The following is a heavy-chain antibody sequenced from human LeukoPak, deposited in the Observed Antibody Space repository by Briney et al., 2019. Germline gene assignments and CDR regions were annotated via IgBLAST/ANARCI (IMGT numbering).Heavy chain of an antibody. Sequence: GGSLRLSCAASGFTFSSYSMNWVRQAPGKGLEWVSSISSSSSYIYYADSVKGRFTISRDNAKNSLYLQMNSLRAEDTAVYYCARDRAHSSGWYGSSWSYYYYGMDVWGQGTTVTVSS. V-gene: IGHV3-21*01. CDR2: ISSSSSYI. J-gene: IGHJ6*02. CDR1: GFTFSSYS. D-gene: IGHD6-19*01. CDR3: ARDRAHSSGWYGSSWSYYYYGMDV.